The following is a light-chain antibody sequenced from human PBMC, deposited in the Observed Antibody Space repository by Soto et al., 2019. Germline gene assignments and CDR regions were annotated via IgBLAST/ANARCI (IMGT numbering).Light chain of an antibody. Sequence: DIQMTQSPSTLSASVGDRVTITCRASQSITIWLAWYQQKPGKAPKLLIYKASSLESGFPSRFSGSGSGTEFTLTISSLQPDDFATYYCQQYNSYPVTLGQGTKLEIK. CDR1: QSITIW. J-gene: IGKJ2*01. CDR3: QQYNSYPVT. CDR2: KAS. V-gene: IGKV1-5*03.